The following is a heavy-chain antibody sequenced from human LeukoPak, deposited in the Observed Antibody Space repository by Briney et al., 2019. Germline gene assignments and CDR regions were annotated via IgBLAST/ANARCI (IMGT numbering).Heavy chain of an antibody. V-gene: IGHV3-33*01. CDR3: ARGGGSYLDYLDY. CDR2: IWYDGSNK. J-gene: IGHJ4*02. D-gene: IGHD1-26*01. Sequence: GRSLRLSCAASGFTFSSYGMHWVRQAPGKGLEWVAVIWYDGSNKYYADSVKGRFTISRDNSKNTLYLQMNSLRAEDTAVYYCARGGGSYLDYLDYWGQGTLVTVSS. CDR1: GFTFSSYG.